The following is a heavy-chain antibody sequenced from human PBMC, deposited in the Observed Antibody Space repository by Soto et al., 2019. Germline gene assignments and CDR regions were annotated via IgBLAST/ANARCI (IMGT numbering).Heavy chain of an antibody. CDR1: GFTLSDYY. J-gene: IGHJ6*03. Sequence: QVQLVVSGGGLVKPGGSLRLSCVASGFTLSDYYMSWIRQAPGKGLEWVSYISSSGTIDNYADSVKGRFTISRDNAKNSLFLQMNGLRAEDTAVYYCARRTMGNYYYMDVWGKGTTVTVSS. D-gene: IGHD3-10*01. V-gene: IGHV3-11*01. CDR2: ISSSGTID. CDR3: ARRTMGNYYYMDV.